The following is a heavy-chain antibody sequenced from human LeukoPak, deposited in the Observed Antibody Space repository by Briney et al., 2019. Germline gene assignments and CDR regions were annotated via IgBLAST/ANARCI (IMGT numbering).Heavy chain of an antibody. J-gene: IGHJ4*02. CDR2: MNPNSGNT. D-gene: IGHD2-15*01. CDR3: ARRHGRCSDGSCYYPDY. CDR1: VYTFTRYD. Sequence: ASVTVSCKSSVYTFTRYDINWVGQATGQGLEWMGWMNPNSGNTGYAQKFQGRVTMTRNSSITTAYMELSSLRSEDTAVYYCARRHGRCSDGSCYYPDYWGQGTLVTVSS. V-gene: IGHV1-8*01.